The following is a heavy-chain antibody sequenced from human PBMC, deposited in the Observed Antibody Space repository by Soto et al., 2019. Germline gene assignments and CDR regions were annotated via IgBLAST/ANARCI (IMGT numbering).Heavy chain of an antibody. J-gene: IGHJ5*02. D-gene: IGHD6-19*01. V-gene: IGHV1-69*06. Sequence: SVKVSCKASGGTFSSYAISWVRQAPGQGLEWMGGIIPIFGTANYAQKFQGRVTITADKSTSTAYMELSSLRSEDTAVYYCARAPATSVRYSSGWYTDWFDHWGQGTLVTVSS. CDR3: ARAPATSVRYSSGWYTDWFDH. CDR1: GGTFSSYA. CDR2: IIPIFGTA.